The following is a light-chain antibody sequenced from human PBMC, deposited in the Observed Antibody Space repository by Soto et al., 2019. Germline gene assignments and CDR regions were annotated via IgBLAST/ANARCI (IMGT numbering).Light chain of an antibody. CDR2: AAS. Sequence: DIQMTQSPSSLSASVGDRVTITCRASQSISDDLNWYQLKAGKAPQLLIYAASSLQSGVPSRYSGSGSGTLFTRTINSLQPEDFATYYCQQSYSSLMYTFGQGTKLEIK. CDR3: QQSYSSLMYT. V-gene: IGKV1-39*01. J-gene: IGKJ2*01. CDR1: QSISDD.